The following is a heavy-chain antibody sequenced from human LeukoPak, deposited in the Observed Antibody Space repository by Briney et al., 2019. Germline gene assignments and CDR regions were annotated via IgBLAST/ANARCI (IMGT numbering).Heavy chain of an antibody. CDR2: ITANTRGSIT. Sequence: GGSLRLSCVTSGFSFSTYDMSWVRQAPGKGLGWVSGITANTRGSITYYADSVKGRFTISRDSSKDTLYLQMNSLRAEDTAVYFCARGGYFSFDYWGQGTLVTVSS. CDR1: GFSFSTYD. J-gene: IGHJ4*02. CDR3: ARGGYFSFDY. D-gene: IGHD2/OR15-2a*01. V-gene: IGHV3-23*01.